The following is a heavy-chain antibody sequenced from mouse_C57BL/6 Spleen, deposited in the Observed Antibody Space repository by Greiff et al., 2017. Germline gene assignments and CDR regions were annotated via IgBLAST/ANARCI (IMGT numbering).Heavy chain of an antibody. V-gene: IGHV5-9-1*02. J-gene: IGHJ1*03. D-gene: IGHD1-1*01. CDR2: ISSGGDYI. CDR3: TRVTTVVAEDWYFDV. CDR1: GFTFSSYA. Sequence: EVKVVESGEGLVKPGGSLKLSCAASGFTFSSYAMSWVRQTPEKRLEWVAYISSGGDYIYYADTVKGRFTISRDNARNTLYLQMSSLKSEDTAMYYCTRVTTVVAEDWYFDVWGTGTTVTVSS.